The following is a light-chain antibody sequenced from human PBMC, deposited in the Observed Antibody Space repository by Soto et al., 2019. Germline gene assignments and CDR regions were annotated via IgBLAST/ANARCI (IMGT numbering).Light chain of an antibody. V-gene: IGLV1-40*01. Sequence: QSLLTQPPSVSGAPGQRVTISCTGSSSNIGAGYDVHWYQQLPGTAPKLLIYGNSNRPSGVTDRFSGSKSGNTASLTVSGLQADDEADYYCSAYAGSNTFVFGTGTKVTVL. CDR1: SSNIGAGYD. J-gene: IGLJ1*01. CDR2: GNS. CDR3: SAYAGSNTFV.